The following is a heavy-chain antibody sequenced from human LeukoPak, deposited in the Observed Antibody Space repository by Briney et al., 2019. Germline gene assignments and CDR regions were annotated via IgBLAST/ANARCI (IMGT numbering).Heavy chain of an antibody. CDR1: GFTFSSYI. D-gene: IGHD3-22*01. V-gene: IGHV3-21*01. CDR3: ARRGDDSSGYYYDY. CDR2: ITSSSSYI. Sequence: GGSLRLSCAASGFTFSSYIMNWVRQAPGQGLEWVSSITSSSSYIYYADSVKGRFTISRDNAKNSLYLQMNSLRAEDTAVYYGARRGDDSSGYYYDYWGQGTLVTVSS. J-gene: IGHJ4*02.